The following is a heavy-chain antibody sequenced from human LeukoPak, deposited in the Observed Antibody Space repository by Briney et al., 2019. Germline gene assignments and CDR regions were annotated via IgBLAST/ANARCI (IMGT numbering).Heavy chain of an antibody. CDR2: ISSSGSTI. Sequence: PGGSLRLSCAASGFTFSDYYMSWIRQAPGEGLEWVSYISSSGSTIYYADSVKGRFTISRDNAKNSLYLQMNSLRAEDTAVYYCAREVVPAAIGSSGMDVWGQGTTVTVSS. V-gene: IGHV3-11*01. CDR3: AREVVPAAIGSSGMDV. CDR1: GFTFSDYY. J-gene: IGHJ6*02. D-gene: IGHD2-2*01.